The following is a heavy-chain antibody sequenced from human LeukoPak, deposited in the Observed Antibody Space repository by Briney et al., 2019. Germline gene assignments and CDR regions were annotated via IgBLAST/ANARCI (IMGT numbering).Heavy chain of an antibody. J-gene: IGHJ4*02. CDR1: GGSGGSISSSNW. V-gene: IGHV4-4*02. Sequence: PSGTLSLTCAVSGGSGGSISSSNWWNWVRQPPGKGLEWIGEIYHSGSTNYNPSLKSRVTISIDKSKNQFSLKLNSVTAADTGVYYCARAGQGYCSSASCFLSLDYWAREPWSPSPQ. D-gene: IGHD2-2*01. CDR2: IYHSGST. CDR3: ARAGQGYCSSASCFLSLDY.